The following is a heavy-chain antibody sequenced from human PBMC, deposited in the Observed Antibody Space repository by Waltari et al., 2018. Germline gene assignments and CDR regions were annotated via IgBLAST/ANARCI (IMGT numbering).Heavy chain of an antibody. V-gene: IGHV3-9*01. Sequence: EVQLVESGGGLVQPGRSLRLSCAASGFPFDDYAMQWVRQPPGKGLEWVSGISWNSGSIGYADSVKSRFTISRDNAKNSLYLQMNSLRAEDTALYYCAKGRVGIASPPFDYWGQGTLVTVSS. CDR3: AKGRVGIASPPFDY. J-gene: IGHJ4*02. D-gene: IGHD2-21*01. CDR1: GFPFDDYA. CDR2: ISWNSGSI.